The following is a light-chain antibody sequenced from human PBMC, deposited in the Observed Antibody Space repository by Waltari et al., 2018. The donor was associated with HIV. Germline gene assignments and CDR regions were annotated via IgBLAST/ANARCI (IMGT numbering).Light chain of an antibody. CDR2: RHN. J-gene: IGLJ3*02. CDR3: AAWDDSLSAWV. V-gene: IGLV1-47*01. Sequence: QSVLTQPPSASGTPGQRGTISCSGSSSNIGRNYVYWSQQFPGTAPKVLIYRHNQRPSGVPDRFSGSKSGTSASLAISGLRSEDEADYYCAAWDDSLSAWVFGGGTKLTVL. CDR1: SSNIGRNY.